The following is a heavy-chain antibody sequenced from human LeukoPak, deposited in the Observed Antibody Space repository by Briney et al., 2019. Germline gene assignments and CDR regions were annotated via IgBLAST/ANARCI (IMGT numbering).Heavy chain of an antibody. CDR1: GYTLTELS. CDR2: FDPEDGET. D-gene: IGHD6-19*01. CDR3: ARDLGIAVAGTGY. V-gene: IGHV1-24*01. J-gene: IGHJ4*02. Sequence: ASVKVSCKVSGYTLTELSMHWVRQAPGKGLEWMGGFDPEDGETIYAQKLQGRVTMTTDTSTSTAYMELRSLRSDDTAVYYCARDLGIAVAGTGYWGQGTLVTVSS.